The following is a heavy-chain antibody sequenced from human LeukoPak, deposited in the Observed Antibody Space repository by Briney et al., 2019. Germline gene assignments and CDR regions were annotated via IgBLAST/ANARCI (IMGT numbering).Heavy chain of an antibody. D-gene: IGHD2-15*01. CDR1: GGSISSYY. V-gene: IGHV4-59*01. CDR2: IYYSGST. Sequence: SETLSLTCTVSGGSISSYYWSWIRQPPGKGLEWIGYIYYSGSTNYNPSLKSRVTISVDTSKNQFPLKLSSVTAADTAVYYCARSQYCSGGSCYSWYYYYYGMDVWGQGTTVTVSS. J-gene: IGHJ6*02. CDR3: ARSQYCSGGSCYSWYYYYYGMDV.